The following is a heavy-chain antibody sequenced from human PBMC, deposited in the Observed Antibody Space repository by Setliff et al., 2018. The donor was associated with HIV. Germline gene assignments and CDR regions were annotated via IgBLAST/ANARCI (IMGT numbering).Heavy chain of an antibody. CDR2: ISGTSYI. D-gene: IGHD3-22*01. J-gene: IGHJ4*02. CDR1: GFTFSDYS. CDR3: ARHELVGYYYSIDY. Sequence: GSLRLSCAASGFTFSDYSMTWVRQVPGRGLEWVSSISGTSYIYYADSVKGRFTVSRDNAKNSLYLHINSLRAEDTAVHYCARHELVGYYYSIDYWGQGTLVTVSS. V-gene: IGHV3-21*06.